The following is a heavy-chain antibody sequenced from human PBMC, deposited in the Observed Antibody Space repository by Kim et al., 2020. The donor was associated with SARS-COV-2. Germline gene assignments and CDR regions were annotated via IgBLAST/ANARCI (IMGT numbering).Heavy chain of an antibody. D-gene: IGHD6-13*01. CDR1: GFTFSSYS. Sequence: GGSLRLSCAASGFTFSSYSMNWVRQAPGKGLEWVSSISSSSSYIYYADSVKGRFTISRDNAKNSLYLQMNSLRAEDTAVYYCASYGPSAAGTSYYYGMDVWGQGTTVTVSS. CDR2: ISSSSSYI. CDR3: ASYGPSAAGTSYYYGMDV. V-gene: IGHV3-21*01. J-gene: IGHJ6*02.